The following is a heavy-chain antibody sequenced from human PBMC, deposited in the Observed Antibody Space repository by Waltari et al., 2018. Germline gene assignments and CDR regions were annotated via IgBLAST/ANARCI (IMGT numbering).Heavy chain of an antibody. V-gene: IGHV4-39*01. D-gene: IGHD1-7*01. Sequence: QLQLQESGPGLVKPSETLSLTCTVSGGSISSSSYYWGWIRQPPGKGLEWIGSMYYSGSTHYNPSLKSRVTISVDTSKNQFSLKLSSVTSADTAVYYCARRAYNLNYNWFDPWGQGTLVTVSS. CDR1: GGSISSSSYY. CDR2: MYYSGST. J-gene: IGHJ5*02. CDR3: ARRAYNLNYNWFDP.